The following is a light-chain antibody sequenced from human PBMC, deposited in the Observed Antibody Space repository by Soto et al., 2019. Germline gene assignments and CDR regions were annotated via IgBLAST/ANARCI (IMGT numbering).Light chain of an antibody. V-gene: IGKV3-15*01. Sequence: EVVMTQSPATLSVSPGERATVSCRASHSVGSLLAWYQQKPGQAHRLLIYGASTRATGIQARFTGSGSGTEFTLTISSLQSEDFAVYYCQQYNNWPITFGPGTRLEIK. CDR1: HSVGSL. CDR2: GAS. J-gene: IGKJ5*01. CDR3: QQYNNWPIT.